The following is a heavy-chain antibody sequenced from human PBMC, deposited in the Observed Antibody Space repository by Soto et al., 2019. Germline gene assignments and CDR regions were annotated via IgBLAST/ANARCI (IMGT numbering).Heavy chain of an antibody. V-gene: IGHV3-23*01. CDR1: GFTFSSYA. CDR2: ISGSGGST. CDR3: WTGGVLLYFDCSSYYYYYMDV. J-gene: IGHJ6*03. D-gene: IGHD3-9*01. Sequence: EVQLLESGGGLVQPGGSLRLSCAASGFTFSSYAMSWVRQAPGKGLEWVSAISGSGGSTYYADSVKGRFTISRDNSKNTLYLQLNSLRGEDTAVYYCWTGGVLLYFDCSSYYYYYMDVWGKGTTVTVSS.